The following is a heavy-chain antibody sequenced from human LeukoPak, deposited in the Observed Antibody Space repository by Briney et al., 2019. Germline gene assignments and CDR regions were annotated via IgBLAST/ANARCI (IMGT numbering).Heavy chain of an antibody. D-gene: IGHD3-16*01. CDR3: ARDLGLSPDY. V-gene: IGHV4-4*07. CDR1: GGSISGYY. Sequence: SETLSLTCTVSGGSISGYYWSWIRQPAGQGLECIGRIFSSGSTNYNPSLKGRVTMSVDTSKNQFSLRLSSVTAADTAVYYCARDLGLSPDYWGQGILVTVSS. CDR2: IFSSGST. J-gene: IGHJ4*02.